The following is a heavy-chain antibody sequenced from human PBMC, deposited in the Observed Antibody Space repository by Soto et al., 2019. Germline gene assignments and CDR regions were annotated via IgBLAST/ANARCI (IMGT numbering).Heavy chain of an antibody. CDR2: IYGAASGI. V-gene: IGHV3-23*01. J-gene: IGHJ4*02. CDR1: GFSFHEYT. CDR3: AKDRHPDGVWDIDW. D-gene: IGHD4-17*01. Sequence: EVHLLESGGDLVRPGGSLRLSCAASGFSFHEYTMNWVRQAPGKGLEWVSGIYGAASGIYYADSVKGRFTISRDNSRNTVYLQMNNLIAEDTAVYYCAKDRHPDGVWDIDWWGQGARVTVSS.